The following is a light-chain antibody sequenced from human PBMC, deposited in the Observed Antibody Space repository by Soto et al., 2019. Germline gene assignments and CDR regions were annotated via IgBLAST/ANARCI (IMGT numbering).Light chain of an antibody. J-gene: IGLJ1*01. CDR3: NSYTTSSTLV. CDR1: SSDVGGYNF. CDR2: EVT. Sequence: QSALTHPASLSGSPGQSITISCTGTSSDVGGYNFVSWYQQHPGKAPKLMIYEVTSRPSGVSNRFSGSKSGNTASLTISGLQAEDEADYYCNSYTTSSTLVFGTGTKVTVL. V-gene: IGLV2-14*03.